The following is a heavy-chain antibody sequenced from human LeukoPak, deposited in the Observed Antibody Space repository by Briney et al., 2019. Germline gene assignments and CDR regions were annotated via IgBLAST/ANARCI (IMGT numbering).Heavy chain of an antibody. V-gene: IGHV4-34*01. J-gene: IGHJ4*02. D-gene: IGHD4-23*01. CDR1: GGSFSGYY. CDR2: INHSGST. CDR3: ARAPGGNLDY. Sequence: PSETLSLTCAVYGGSFSGYYWSWIRQPPGKGLEWIGEINHSGSTNYNPSLKGRVTISVDTSKNQFSLKLSSVTAADTAVYYCARAPGGNLDYWGQGTLVTVSS.